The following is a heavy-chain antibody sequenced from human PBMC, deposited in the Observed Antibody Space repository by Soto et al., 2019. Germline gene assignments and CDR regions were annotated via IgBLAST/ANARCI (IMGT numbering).Heavy chain of an antibody. CDR3: ANSRPKAGFHYYYYGMDV. CDR1: GYTFTGYY. V-gene: IGHV1-2*04. J-gene: IGHJ6*02. D-gene: IGHD6-13*01. CDR2: INPNSGGT. Sequence: ASVKVSCKASGYTFTGYYMHWVRQAPGQGLEWMGWINPNSGGTNYAQKFQGWVTMTRDTSISTAYMELSRLRSDDTAVYYCANSRPKAGFHYYYYGMDVWGQGTTVTVSS.